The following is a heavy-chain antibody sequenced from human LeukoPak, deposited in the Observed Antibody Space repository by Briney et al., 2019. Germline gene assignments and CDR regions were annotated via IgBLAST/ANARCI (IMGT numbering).Heavy chain of an antibody. V-gene: IGHV4-39*01. D-gene: IGHD3-10*01. CDR3: VRHFYASGTYAYYLDV. CDR1: GDSISSSSYY. Sequence: SETLSLTCTVSGDSISSSSYYWGWIRQPPGKGLEWIATIYYTGNTYYNPSLKSRVTISIDTSKNQFSLTLTSVTAADTAVYYCVRHFYASGTYAYYLDVWGKGTTVPISS. J-gene: IGHJ6*03. CDR2: IYYTGNT.